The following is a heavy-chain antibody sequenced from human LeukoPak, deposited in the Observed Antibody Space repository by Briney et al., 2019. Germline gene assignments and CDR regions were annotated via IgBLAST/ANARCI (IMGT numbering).Heavy chain of an antibody. J-gene: IGHJ6*03. V-gene: IGHV4-38-2*02. CDR1: GYSISSGYY. Sequence: SETLSLTCTVSGYSISSGYYWGWIRQPPGKGLEWIGSIYHSGSTYYNPSLKSRVTISVDTSKNQFSLKLSSVTAADTAVYYCAREVRADHYYYYYMDVWGKGTTVTVSS. CDR3: AREVRADHYYYYYMDV. D-gene: IGHD3-10*01. CDR2: IYHSGST.